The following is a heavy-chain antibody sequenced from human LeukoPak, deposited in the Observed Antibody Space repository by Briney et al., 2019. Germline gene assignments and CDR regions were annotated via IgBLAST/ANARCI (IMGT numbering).Heavy chain of an antibody. CDR1: GGSISSYY. D-gene: IGHD1-26*01. CDR3: ARVTYSGSYHPTRYYYMDV. Sequence: SETLSLTCTVSGGSISSYYWSWIRQPAGKGLEWIGRIYTSGSTNYNPSLKSRVTISVDKSKNQFSLKLSSVTAADTAVYYCARVTYSGSYHPTRYYYMDVWGKGTTVTVSS. J-gene: IGHJ6*03. CDR2: IYTSGST. V-gene: IGHV4-4*07.